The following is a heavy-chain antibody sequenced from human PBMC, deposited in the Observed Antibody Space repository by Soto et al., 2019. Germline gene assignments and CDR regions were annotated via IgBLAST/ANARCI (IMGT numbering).Heavy chain of an antibody. V-gene: IGHV4-61*01. J-gene: IGHJ3*02. CDR1: GDSFTSGNYY. D-gene: IGHD6-6*01. CDR2: IYYSGST. CDR3: ARGYSSSSNDFDI. Sequence: SDTLSLTCTVSGDSFTSGNYYWTWIRQPPGKGLEWVGHIYYSGSTNYSPSLKSRVTISLNTPNNQFSLKVTSVTAADTAVYYCARGYSSSSNDFDIWGQGTMVTVS.